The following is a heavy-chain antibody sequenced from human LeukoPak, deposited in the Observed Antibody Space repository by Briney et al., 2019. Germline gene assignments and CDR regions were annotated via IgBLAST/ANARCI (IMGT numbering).Heavy chain of an antibody. CDR2: IIPILGIA. V-gene: IGHV1-69*04. Sequence: ASVKVSCKASGGTFSSYAISWVRQAPGQGLEWMGRIIPILGIANYAQKFQGRATITADKSTSTAYMELSSLRSEDTAVYYCARGEWDIVVVPAAFDYWGQGTLVTVSS. J-gene: IGHJ4*02. CDR1: GGTFSSYA. CDR3: ARGEWDIVVVPAAFDY. D-gene: IGHD2-2*01.